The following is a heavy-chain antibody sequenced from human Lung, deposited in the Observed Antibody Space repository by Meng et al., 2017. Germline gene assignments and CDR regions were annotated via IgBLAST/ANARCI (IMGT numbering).Heavy chain of an antibody. CDR3: ARGPTTMAHDFDY. CDR2: INHSGST. CDR1: GGSFSDYY. J-gene: IGHJ4*02. D-gene: IGHD4-11*01. V-gene: IGHV4-34*01. Sequence: VRLPRWGAGLLKPAETLSLTCVVSGGSFSDYYWSWIRQPPGKGLEWIGEINHSGSTNYNPSLESRATISVDTSQNNLSLKLSSVTAADSAVYYWARGPTTMAHDFDYWGQGTLVTVSS.